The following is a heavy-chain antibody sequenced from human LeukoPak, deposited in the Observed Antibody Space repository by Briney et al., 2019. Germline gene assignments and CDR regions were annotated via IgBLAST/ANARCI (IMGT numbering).Heavy chain of an antibody. V-gene: IGHV3-9*01. D-gene: IGHD6-19*01. CDR2: ISWNSGSI. J-gene: IGHJ4*02. Sequence: GGSLRLSCAASGFTFDDYAMHWVRQAPGKGLEWVSGISWNSGSIGYADSVKGRFTISRDNAKNSLYLQMNSLRAEDTALYYCAKSYGSGWYGNYFDYWGQGTLVTVSS. CDR3: AKSYGSGWYGNYFDY. CDR1: GFTFDDYA.